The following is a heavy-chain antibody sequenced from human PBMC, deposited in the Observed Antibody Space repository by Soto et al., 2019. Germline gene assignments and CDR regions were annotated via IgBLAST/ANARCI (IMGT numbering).Heavy chain of an antibody. CDR2: IYYSGST. V-gene: IGHV4-39*01. CDR3: ARRVDFWSGDEQNQKNYYYVDG. J-gene: IGHJ6*03. CDR1: GGSISSSSYY. D-gene: IGHD3-3*01. Sequence: SETLSLTCTVSGGSISSSSYYWGWIRQPPGKGLEWIGSIYYSGSTYYNPSLKSRGTISVDTSKIQFSLKLSSVTAADTAVYYCARRVDFWSGDEQNQKNYYYVDGWVKGTTVTVSS.